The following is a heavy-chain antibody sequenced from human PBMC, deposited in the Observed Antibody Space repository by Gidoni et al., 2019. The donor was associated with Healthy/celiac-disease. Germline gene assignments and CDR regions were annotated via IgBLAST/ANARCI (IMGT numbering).Heavy chain of an antibody. D-gene: IGHD3-22*01. Sequence: QVQLVQSGADVKKPGASVKGSGKAYGYTFTNYYMHWVRQAPGQGLEWMVIINPCGGSTSSAQTFQCRGTMTRDTSTSTVYMELSSLRSEDTPVYYCATRYSYDSMGSDAFDIWGQGTMVTVSS. CDR1: GYTFTNYY. CDR3: ATRYSYDSMGSDAFDI. J-gene: IGHJ3*02. CDR2: INPCGGST. V-gene: IGHV1-46*01.